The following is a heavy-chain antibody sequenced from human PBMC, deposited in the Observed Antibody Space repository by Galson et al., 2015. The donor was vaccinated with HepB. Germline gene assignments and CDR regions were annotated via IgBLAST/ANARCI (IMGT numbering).Heavy chain of an antibody. CDR2: IYPGDSDT. CDR1: GYSFTNSW. Sequence: QSGAEVKKPGESLKISCKGSGYSFTNSWIGWVRQMPGKGLEWMGIIYPGDSDTTYSPSFQGQVTMSVDKSISIAYLQWSSLKTSDTAMYYCARARGSSDNLWGGFDRWGQGTLVTVSS. J-gene: IGHJ4*02. V-gene: IGHV5-51*01. CDR3: ARARGSSDNLWGGFDR. D-gene: IGHD3-16*01.